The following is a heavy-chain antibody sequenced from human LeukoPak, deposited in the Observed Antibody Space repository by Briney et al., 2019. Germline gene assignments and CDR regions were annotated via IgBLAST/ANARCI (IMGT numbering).Heavy chain of an antibody. CDR2: INPNSGGT. D-gene: IGHD1-26*01. CDR1: GYTFTGYY. V-gene: IGHV1-2*02. J-gene: IGHJ4*02. CDR3: ATGIPSIGLVESY. Sequence: GASVKVSCKASGYTFTGYYMHWVRQAPGQGLEWMGWINPNSGGTNYAQKFQGRVTMTEDTSTDTAYMELSSLRSEDTAVYYCATGIPSIGLVESYWGQGTLVTVSS.